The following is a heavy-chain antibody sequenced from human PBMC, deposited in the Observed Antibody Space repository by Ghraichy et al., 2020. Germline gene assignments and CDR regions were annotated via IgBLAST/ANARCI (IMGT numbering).Heavy chain of an antibody. J-gene: IGHJ4*02. Sequence: ASVNVSCKASGYTFTGYYMHWVRQAPGQGLEWMGRINPNSGGTNYAQKFQGRVTMTRDTSISTAYMELSRLRSDDTAVYYCARVYDSSGFHFDYWGQGTLVTVPS. D-gene: IGHD3-22*01. V-gene: IGHV1-2*06. CDR2: INPNSGGT. CDR1: GYTFTGYY. CDR3: ARVYDSSGFHFDY.